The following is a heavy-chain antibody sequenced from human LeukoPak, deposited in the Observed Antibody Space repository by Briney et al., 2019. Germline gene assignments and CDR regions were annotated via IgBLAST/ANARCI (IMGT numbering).Heavy chain of an antibody. CDR1: GHTLRDLS. D-gene: IGHD3-10*01. V-gene: IGHV1-24*01. CDR2: YDPEDDER. J-gene: IGHJ4*02. CDR3: STETAGNY. Sequence: ASVTVSCKAFGHTLRDLSIHWVRQAPGKGLEWMGGYDPEDDERIYSEKFLGRATLTEDTSTDTAYMELTSLRSDVTAVYYCSTETAGNYWGQGTLVTVSS.